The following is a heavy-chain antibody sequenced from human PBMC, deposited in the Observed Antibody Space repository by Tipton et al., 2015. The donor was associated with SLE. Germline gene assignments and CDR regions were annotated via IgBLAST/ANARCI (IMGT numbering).Heavy chain of an antibody. CDR2: IYHSGGT. J-gene: IGHJ6*02. Sequence: LRLSCSVSGVSISHYYWSWIRQTPGKGLEWIGCIYHSGGTNYNPSLKSRVTISVDPAKNQFSLKLASVTAADAAVYYCARRGVVTTHGYYYYYGMDVWGQGTTVTVSS. CDR1: GVSISHYY. CDR3: ARRGVVTTHGYYYYYGMDV. V-gene: IGHV4-59*08. D-gene: IGHD3-10*01.